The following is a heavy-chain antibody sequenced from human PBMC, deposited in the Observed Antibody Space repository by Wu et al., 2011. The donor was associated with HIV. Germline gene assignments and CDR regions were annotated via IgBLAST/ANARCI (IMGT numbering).Heavy chain of an antibody. CDR2: IIPIFGTA. CDR1: GATFSSYA. D-gene: IGHD2-2*01. J-gene: IGHJ5*02. Sequence: QVQLVQSGAEVKKPGSSVKVSCKASGATFSSYAISWVRQAPGQGLEWMGGIIPIFGTANYAQKLQGRVTITTDESTSTAYMELSRLRSEDTAVYYCARGLRGRGYQLTEWFDPWGQGTLVTVSS. CDR3: ARGLRGRGYQLTEWFDP. V-gene: IGHV1-69*05.